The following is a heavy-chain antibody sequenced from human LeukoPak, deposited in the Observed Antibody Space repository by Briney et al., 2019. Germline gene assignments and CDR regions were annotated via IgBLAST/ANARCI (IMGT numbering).Heavy chain of an antibody. CDR3: ARGPGDYSKTFDY. CDR1: GFTFSSYW. V-gene: IGHV3-74*01. J-gene: IGHJ4*02. D-gene: IGHD4-11*01. Sequence: AGGSLRLSCAASGFTFSSYWMHWVRQAPGKGLVWVSRINRDGGTTTYADSVKGRFTISRDNAKNTLYLQMNSLRAEDTAVYYCARGPGDYSKTFDYWGQGTLVTVSS. CDR2: INRDGGTT.